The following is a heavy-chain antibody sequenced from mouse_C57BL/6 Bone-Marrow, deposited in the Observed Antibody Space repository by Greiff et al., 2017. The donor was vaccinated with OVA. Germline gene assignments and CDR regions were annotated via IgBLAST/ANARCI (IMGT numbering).Heavy chain of an antibody. V-gene: IGHV1-26*01. CDR2: INPNNGGT. Sequence: EVQLQQSGPELVKPGASVKISCKASGYTFTDYYMNWVKQSHGKSLEWIGDINPNNGGTSYNQKFKGKATLTVDKSSSTAYMELRSLTSEDSAVYYCARSSTVVAPYAMDYWGQGTSVTVSS. J-gene: IGHJ4*01. CDR1: GYTFTDYY. CDR3: ARSSTVVAPYAMDY. D-gene: IGHD1-1*01.